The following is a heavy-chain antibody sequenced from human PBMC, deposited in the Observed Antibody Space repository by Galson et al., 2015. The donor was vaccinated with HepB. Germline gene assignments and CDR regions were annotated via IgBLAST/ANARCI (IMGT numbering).Heavy chain of an antibody. J-gene: IGHJ4*02. V-gene: IGHV3-23*01. CDR2: ISGSGGST. Sequence: SLRLSCAASGFTFSSYAMSWVRQAPGKGLGWVSAISGSGGSTYYADSVKGRFTISRDNSKNTLYLQMNSLRAEDTAVYYCAREFVAAAGGDSYYFDYWGQGTLVTVSS. CDR3: AREFVAAAGGDSYYFDY. CDR1: GFTFSSYA. D-gene: IGHD6-13*01.